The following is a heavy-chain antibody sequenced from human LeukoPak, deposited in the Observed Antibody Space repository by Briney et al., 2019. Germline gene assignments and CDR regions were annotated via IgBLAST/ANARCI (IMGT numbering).Heavy chain of an antibody. CDR1: GGSISSHY. CDR2: IYYSGST. Sequence: SETLSLTCTVSGGSISSHYWSWIRQPPGKGLEWIGYIYYSGSTNYNPSLKSRVTISVDTSKNQFSLKLSSVTAADTAVYYCARGNRGLLWFGELSNNWFDPWGQGTLVTVSS. D-gene: IGHD3-10*01. J-gene: IGHJ5*02. CDR3: ARGNRGLLWFGELSNNWFDP. V-gene: IGHV4-59*11.